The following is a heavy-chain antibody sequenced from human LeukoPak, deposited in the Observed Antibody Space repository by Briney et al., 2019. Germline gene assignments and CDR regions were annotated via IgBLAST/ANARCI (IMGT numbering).Heavy chain of an antibody. V-gene: IGHV3-74*01. CDR3: ARESTNYYYYYMDV. CDR2: ISSDGSRV. CDR1: GFTFSDYW. J-gene: IGHJ6*03. Sequence: GGSLTLSCAASGFTFSDYWMHWVRQAPGKGLVWVSRISSDGSRVTYADSVKGRFTISRDNAKNSLYLQMNSLRAEDTAVYYCARESTNYYYYYMDVWGKGTTVTISS. D-gene: IGHD2-2*01.